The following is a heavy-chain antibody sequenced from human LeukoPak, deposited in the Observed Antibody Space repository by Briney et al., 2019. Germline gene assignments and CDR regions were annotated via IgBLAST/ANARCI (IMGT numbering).Heavy chain of an antibody. V-gene: IGHV3-48*03. Sequence: GGSLRLSCAASGFTFSSYEMNWVRQAPGKGLEWVSYISSSGSTIYYADSVKGRFTISRDNAKNSLYLQMNSLRAEDTAVYYCARDRMASGSYYLDYWGQGTLVTVSS. J-gene: IGHJ4*02. CDR3: ARDRMASGSYYLDY. D-gene: IGHD1-26*01. CDR1: GFTFSSYE. CDR2: ISSSGSTI.